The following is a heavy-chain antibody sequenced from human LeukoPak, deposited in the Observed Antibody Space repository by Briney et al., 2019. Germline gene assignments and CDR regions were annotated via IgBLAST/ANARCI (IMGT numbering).Heavy chain of an antibody. V-gene: IGHV3-23*01. Sequence: PGGSLRLSCAASGSTFSSYVMSWVRQAPGKGLEWVSAIWSSGDGTYYADSVKGRFTISRDNSKNTLYLQMNSLRAEDTAIYHCAKGGSSGWYLSNWFDPWGQGTLVTVSS. CDR2: IWSSGDGT. D-gene: IGHD6-19*01. CDR1: GSTFSSYV. CDR3: AKGGSSGWYLSNWFDP. J-gene: IGHJ5*02.